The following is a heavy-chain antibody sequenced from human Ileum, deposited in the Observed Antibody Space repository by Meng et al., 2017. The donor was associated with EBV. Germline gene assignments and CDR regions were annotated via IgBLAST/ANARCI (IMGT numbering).Heavy chain of an antibody. CDR1: GFSLTSSGVG. CDR3: ARRPGSPSSRFDY. J-gene: IGHJ4*02. V-gene: IGHV2-5*01. CDR2: IYWNDDK. D-gene: IGHD6-6*01. Sequence: QTTFKEAGPTLVKPTQTLPLTCSFSGFSLTSSGVGVGWIRQPPGKALEWLALIYWNDDKRYSPSLKSRLTVTRDTSKNQVVLTLTNVDPVDTATYYCARRPGSPSSRFDYWGQGTLVTVSS.